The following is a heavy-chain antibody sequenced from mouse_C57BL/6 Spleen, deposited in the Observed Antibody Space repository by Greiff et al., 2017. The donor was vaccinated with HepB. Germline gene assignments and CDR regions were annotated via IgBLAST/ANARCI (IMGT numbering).Heavy chain of an antibody. CDR1: GFSFNTYA. CDR3: VRNYDGYYPFDY. J-gene: IGHJ2*01. D-gene: IGHD2-3*01. V-gene: IGHV10-1*01. CDR2: IRSKSNNYAT. Sequence: EVQGVESGGGLVQPKGSLKLSCAASGFSFNTYAMNWVRQAPGKGLEWVARIRSKSNNYATYYADSVKDRFTISRDDSESMLYLQMNNLKTEDTAMYYCVRNYDGYYPFDYWGQGTTLTVSS.